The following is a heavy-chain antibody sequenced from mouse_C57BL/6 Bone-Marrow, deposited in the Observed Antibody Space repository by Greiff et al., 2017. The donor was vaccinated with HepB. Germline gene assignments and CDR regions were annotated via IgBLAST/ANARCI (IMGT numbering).Heavy chain of an antibody. CDR1: GYTFTDYY. Sequence: EVQLQQSGPVLVKPGASVKMSCKASGYTFTDYYMNWVKQSHGKSLEWIGVINPYNGGTSYNQKFKGKATLTVDKSSSTAYMELNSLISEDSAVYYCARRDYYGSRAWFAYWGQGTLVTVSA. J-gene: IGHJ3*01. V-gene: IGHV1-19*01. CDR2: INPYNGGT. CDR3: ARRDYYGSRAWFAY. D-gene: IGHD1-1*01.